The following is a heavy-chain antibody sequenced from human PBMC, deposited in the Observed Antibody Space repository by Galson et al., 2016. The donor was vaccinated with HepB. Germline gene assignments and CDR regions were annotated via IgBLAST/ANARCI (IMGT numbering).Heavy chain of an antibody. CDR3: ARDFCTSSSCYDAYDI. CDR2: LHYSGST. CDR1: GGSVSSYF. Sequence: SETLSLTCTVSGGSVSSYFWSWIRQPPGKGLEWIGYLHYSGSTKYNPPLKSRVTISVDTSKNQFSLKVISLTAADTAVYYCARDFCTSSSCYDAYDIWGQGTMVTVSS. J-gene: IGHJ3*02. V-gene: IGHV4-59*02. D-gene: IGHD2-15*01.